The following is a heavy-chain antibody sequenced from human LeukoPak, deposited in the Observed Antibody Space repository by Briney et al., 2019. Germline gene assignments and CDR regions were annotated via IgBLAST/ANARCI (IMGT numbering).Heavy chain of an antibody. J-gene: IGHJ4*02. CDR2: IFSGDST. D-gene: IGHD6-19*01. CDR1: GFIVSSKY. CDR3: ARVGAVAAADC. Sequence: GGSLRLSCAASGFIVSSKYMSWVRQAPGKGLEWVSIIFSGDSTYYADSVKGRFTISRDNSKNTVYLQMNSLRAEDTAIYYCARVGAVAAADCWGQGTLVTVSS. V-gene: IGHV3-66*01.